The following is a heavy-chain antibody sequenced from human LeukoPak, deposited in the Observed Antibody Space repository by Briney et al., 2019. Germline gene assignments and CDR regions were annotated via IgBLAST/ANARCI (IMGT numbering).Heavy chain of an antibody. CDR2: INSDGSST. V-gene: IGHV3-74*01. J-gene: IGHJ4*02. CDR1: GFTFSTYW. D-gene: IGHD5-18*01. CDR3: AVKDTAMVTGFDY. Sequence: QPGGSLRLSCAGSGFTFSTYWMHWVRQAPGKGLLWVSRINSDGSSTSYADSVKGRFTISRDNAKNTLYLQMNSLRAEDTAVYYCAVKDTAMVTGFDYWGQGTLVTVSS.